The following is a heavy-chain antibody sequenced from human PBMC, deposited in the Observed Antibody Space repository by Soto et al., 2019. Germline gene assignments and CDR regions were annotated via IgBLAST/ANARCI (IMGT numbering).Heavy chain of an antibody. V-gene: IGHV3-30-3*01. D-gene: IGHD4-17*01. CDR3: ARDPPQSRTQHDYAVPPDY. J-gene: IGHJ4*02. Sequence: GGSLRLSCAASGFTFSSYAMHWVRQAPGKGLEWVAVISYDGSNKYYADSVKGRFTISRDNSKNTLYLQMNSLRAEDTAVYYCARDPPQSRTQHDYAVPPDYWGPGTPVTDSS. CDR2: ISYDGSNK. CDR1: GFTFSSYA.